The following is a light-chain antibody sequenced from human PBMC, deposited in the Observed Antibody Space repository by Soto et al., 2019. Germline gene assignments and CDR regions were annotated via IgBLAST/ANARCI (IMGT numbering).Light chain of an antibody. Sequence: DIQMTHSPSSLSASVGDRVTITCRASQAIRNDLAWYQQKPGRAPKRLIYGSSSLKSGVPSRFRGGGAGTELTLTFSSLQPEDFQTYYWRQHNVCPRTFGQGTKVEIK. J-gene: IGKJ1*01. CDR1: QAIRND. CDR3: RQHNVCPRT. CDR2: GSS. V-gene: IGKV1-17*01.